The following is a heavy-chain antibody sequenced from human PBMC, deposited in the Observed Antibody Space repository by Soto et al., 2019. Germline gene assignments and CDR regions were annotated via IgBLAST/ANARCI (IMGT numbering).Heavy chain of an antibody. CDR2: IYHSGST. J-gene: IGHJ6*02. CDR1: GGSISSGGYS. Sequence: QLQLQESGSGLVKPSQTLSLTCAVSGGSISSGGYSWSWIRQPPGKGLEWIGYIYHSGSTYYNPSLKGRVPISVDRSKNQSSLKLSSVTAADTAVYYCARDREGHMDVWGQGTTVTVSS. CDR3: ARDREGHMDV. V-gene: IGHV4-30-2*01.